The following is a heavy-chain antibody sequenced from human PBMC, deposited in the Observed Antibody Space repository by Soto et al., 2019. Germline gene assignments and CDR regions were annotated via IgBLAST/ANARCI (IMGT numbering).Heavy chain of an antibody. CDR1: GGSISSGGYY. Sequence: PSETPSLNFTVSGGSISSGGYYWRWIRQHPGKGLEWIGYIYYSGSTYYNPSLKSRVTISVDTSKNQFSLKLSSVTAADTAVYYCARESGGDFDWFDPWGQGTLVTVSS. CDR2: IYYSGST. J-gene: IGHJ5*02. CDR3: ARESGGDFDWFDP. D-gene: IGHD4-17*01. V-gene: IGHV4-30-4*02.